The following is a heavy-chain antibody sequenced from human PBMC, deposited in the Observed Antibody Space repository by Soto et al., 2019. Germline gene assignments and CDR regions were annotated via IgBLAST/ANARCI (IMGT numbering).Heavy chain of an antibody. J-gene: IGHJ4*02. V-gene: IGHV4-39*01. CDR3: ARHKVGALLDY. D-gene: IGHD1-26*01. CDR2: IYYSGST. Sequence: QLQLQESGPGLVKPSETLSLTCTVSGGSISSSSYYWGWIRQPPGKGLEWIGSIYYSGSTYYNPSLKSRVTISVDTSKNQFSLKLSSVTAADTAVYYCARHKVGALLDYWGQGTLVTVSS. CDR1: GGSISSSSYY.